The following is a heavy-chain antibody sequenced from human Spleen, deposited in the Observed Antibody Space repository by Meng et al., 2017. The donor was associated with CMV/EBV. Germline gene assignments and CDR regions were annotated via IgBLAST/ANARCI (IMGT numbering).Heavy chain of an antibody. J-gene: IGHJ4*02. CDR1: GGSSSSSSDD. V-gene: IGHV4-39*01. CDR2: IYYSGST. Sequence: LTCTGSGGSSSSSSDDWGWIRQPPGKGLEWIGSIYYSGSTYYNPSLKSRVTISVDTSKNQFSLKLSSVTAADTAVYYCASIVATIVNWGQGTLVTVSS. D-gene: IGHD5-12*01. CDR3: ASIVATIVN.